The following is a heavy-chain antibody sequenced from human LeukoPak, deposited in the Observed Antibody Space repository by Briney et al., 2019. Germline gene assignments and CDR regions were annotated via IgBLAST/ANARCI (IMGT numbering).Heavy chain of an antibody. CDR2: IYPGDSDA. CDR1: GYSFSTNW. CDR3: AIYSDTYYFDH. J-gene: IGHJ4*02. Sequence: GESPKISCRASGYSFSTNWIGWVRQMPGKGLEWMGFIYPGDSDARYSPSFQGQVTISADKSITTAYLQWSSLKASDTAMYYCAIYSDTYYFDHWGQGTLVSVSS. D-gene: IGHD1-26*01. V-gene: IGHV5-51*01.